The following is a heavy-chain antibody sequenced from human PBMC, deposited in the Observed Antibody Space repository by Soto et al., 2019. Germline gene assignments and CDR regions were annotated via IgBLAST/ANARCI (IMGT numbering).Heavy chain of an antibody. V-gene: IGHV4-34*01. CDR1: GGSFSGYY. CDR2: INHSGST. D-gene: IGHD5-12*01. Sequence: QVQLQQWGAGLLKPSETLSLTCAVYGGSFSGYYWSWIRQPPGKGLEWIGEINHSGSTNYNPSLMSRVTISVDTSKNQFSLKLSSVTAADTAVYYCARGRGSGYDSYYFDYWGQGTLVTVSS. CDR3: ARGRGSGYDSYYFDY. J-gene: IGHJ4*02.